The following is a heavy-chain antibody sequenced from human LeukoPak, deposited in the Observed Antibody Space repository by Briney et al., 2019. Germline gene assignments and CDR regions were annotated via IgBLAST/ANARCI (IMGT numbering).Heavy chain of an antibody. CDR3: ARHYGSGSYWFYYYGMDV. J-gene: IGHJ6*02. Sequence: SETLSLTCTVSGGSIRSSYYYWGWIRQPPGKGLEWIGSFYYSGSTYYNPSLKSRVTISVDTSKNQFSLKLSSVTAADTAVYYCARHYGSGSYWFYYYGMDVWGQGTTVTVSS. CDR1: GGSIRSSYYY. D-gene: IGHD3-10*01. V-gene: IGHV4-39*01. CDR2: FYYSGST.